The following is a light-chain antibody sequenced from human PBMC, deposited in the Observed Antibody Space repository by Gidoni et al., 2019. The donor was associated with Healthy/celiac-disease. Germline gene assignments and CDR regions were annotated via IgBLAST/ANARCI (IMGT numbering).Light chain of an antibody. Sequence: EIVMTQSPDTLSVSPGERATLSCRASQSVGSNLAWYQQKPGQAPRLLIYGASTRATGIPARFSGSGSGTEFTLTISSLQSGDSAVYYCQQYNKWPPAFGQGTKLEIK. V-gene: IGKV3-15*01. J-gene: IGKJ2*01. CDR3: QQYNKWPPA. CDR2: GAS. CDR1: QSVGSN.